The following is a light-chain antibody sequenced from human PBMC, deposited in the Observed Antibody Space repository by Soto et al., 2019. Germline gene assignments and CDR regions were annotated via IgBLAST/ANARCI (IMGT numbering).Light chain of an antibody. CDR2: RNN. CDR3: AAWDDSLSGVV. V-gene: IGLV1-47*01. CDR1: SSTIGSNY. J-gene: IGLJ2*01. Sequence: QSVLTQPPSASGTPGQRVTIPFSGSSSTIGSNYVYWYQQLPGTAPKLLIYRNNQRPSGVPDRFSGSKSGTSASLAISGLRSEDEADYYCAAWDDSLSGVVFGGGTKLTVL.